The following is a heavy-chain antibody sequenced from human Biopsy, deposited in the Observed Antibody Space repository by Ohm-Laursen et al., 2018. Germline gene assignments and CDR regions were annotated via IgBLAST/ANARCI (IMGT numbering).Heavy chain of an antibody. D-gene: IGHD3-22*01. J-gene: IGHJ5*02. CDR2: IFYRGST. V-gene: IGHV4-39*02. CDR1: GGSISNNNYY. CDR3: ARDYDTSGYYYVS. Sequence: SDTLSLTCVVSGGSISNNNYYWGWIRQPPGKGLEWIGSIFYRGSTHYKPSLKSRVNMSVDTSKNHFSLKLNSVTAADTAVYYCARDYDTSGYYYVSWGQGTLVTVSS.